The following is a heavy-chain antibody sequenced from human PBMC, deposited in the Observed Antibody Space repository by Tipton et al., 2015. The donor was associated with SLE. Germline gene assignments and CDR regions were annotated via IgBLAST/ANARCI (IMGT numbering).Heavy chain of an antibody. J-gene: IGHJ5*02. V-gene: IGHV4-30-4*01. Sequence: TLSLTCTVSGDSISSGYYYWRWIRQHPGGGLGWIGYIYPSGGTYFNPSLKSRVTMSVDTSKNQFSLKLNSVTAADTAVYYCATYYGSGTYLNWFDPWGQGTLVTVSS. CDR2: IYPSGGT. CDR1: GDSISSGYYY. CDR3: ATYYGSGTYLNWFDP. D-gene: IGHD3-10*01.